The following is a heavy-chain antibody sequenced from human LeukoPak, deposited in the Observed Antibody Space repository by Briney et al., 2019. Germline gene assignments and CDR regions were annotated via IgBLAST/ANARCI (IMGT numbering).Heavy chain of an antibody. V-gene: IGHV3-33*06. Sequence: PGRSLRLSCAASGFTFSSYGMHWVRQAPGKGLEWVAVIWYDGSNKYYADSVKGRFTISRDNSKNSLYLQMNSLRTEDTALYYCAKDMGYGDYVFDYWGQGTLVTVSS. CDR3: AKDMGYGDYVFDY. CDR1: GFTFSSYG. D-gene: IGHD4-17*01. J-gene: IGHJ4*02. CDR2: IWYDGSNK.